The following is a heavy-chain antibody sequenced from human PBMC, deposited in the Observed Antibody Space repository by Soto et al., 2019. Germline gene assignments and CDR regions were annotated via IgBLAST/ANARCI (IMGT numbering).Heavy chain of an antibody. J-gene: IGHJ4*02. V-gene: IGHV1-18*01. CDR1: GYTFTSYD. D-gene: IGHD3-10*01. Sequence: ASVKVSCKASGYTFTSYDINWVRQATGQGLEWMAWMSPNSGDTKNAQSLQGRVTMTTDTSTSTSYMELRSLRSDDTAIYYCARSLGSGTGFDYWGQGTLVTVSS. CDR3: ARSLGSGTGFDY. CDR2: MSPNSGDT.